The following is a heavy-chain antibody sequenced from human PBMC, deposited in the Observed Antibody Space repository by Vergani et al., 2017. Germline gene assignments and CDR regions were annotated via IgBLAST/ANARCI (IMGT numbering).Heavy chain of an antibody. CDR2: TSGSGGST. CDR1: GFTFSNYA. J-gene: IGHJ6*02. Sequence: EVQLLESGGGLVQPGGSLRLSCAASGFTFSNYAMSWVRQAPGKGLEWVSTTSGSGGSTNYADSVKGRFTISRDNYKNTLYLQMNSLRAEDTAVYYCAKDVPRPEYYYYGMDVWGQGTTVTVSS. CDR3: AKDVPRPEYYYYGMDV. V-gene: IGHV3-23*01. D-gene: IGHD6-6*01.